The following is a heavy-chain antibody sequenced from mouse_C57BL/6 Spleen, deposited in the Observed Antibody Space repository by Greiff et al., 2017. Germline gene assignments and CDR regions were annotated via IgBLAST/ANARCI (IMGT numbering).Heavy chain of an antibody. V-gene: IGHV1-64*01. CDR2: IHPNIGST. CDR1: GYTLTSYW. CDR3: ARSISSNWVFDY. D-gene: IGHD4-1*01. J-gene: IGHJ2*01. Sequence: VQLQQPGAELVKPGASVKLSCKASGYTLTSYWMHWVKQRPGQGLEWIGMIHPNIGSTNYNEKFKSKATLTVDKSSSTAYMQLSSLTSEDSAVYYCARSISSNWVFDYWGQGTTLTVSS.